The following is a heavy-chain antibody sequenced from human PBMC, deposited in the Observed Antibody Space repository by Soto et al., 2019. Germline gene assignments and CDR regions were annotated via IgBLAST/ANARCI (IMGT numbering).Heavy chain of an antibody. CDR3: ARDKNRGSGQLWPTVVYYYYGMDV. V-gene: IGHV1-69*01. CDR1: GGTFSSYA. D-gene: IGHD5-18*01. CDR2: IIPIFGTA. J-gene: IGHJ6*02. Sequence: QVQLVQSGAEAKKPGSSVKVSCKASGGTFSSYAISWVRQAPGQGLEWMGGIIPIFGTANYAQKFQGRVRITADESTSTAYMELSSLRSEDTAVYYCARDKNRGSGQLWPTVVYYYYGMDVWGQGTTVTVSS.